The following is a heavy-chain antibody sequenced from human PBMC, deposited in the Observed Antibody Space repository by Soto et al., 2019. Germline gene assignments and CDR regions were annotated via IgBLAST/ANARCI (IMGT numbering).Heavy chain of an antibody. J-gene: IGHJ6*02. D-gene: IGHD3-10*01. CDR2: IYYSGST. V-gene: IGHV4-31*03. CDR1: GGSISSGGYY. Sequence: QVQLQESGPGLVKPSQTLSLTCTVSGGSISSGGYYWSWIRQHPGKGLEWIGYIYYSGSTYYNPSLKSRVTISVDTSKNPFSRKLSSVTAADTAVYYCARDVRFGDYYGMDVWGQGTTVTVSS. CDR3: ARDVRFGDYYGMDV.